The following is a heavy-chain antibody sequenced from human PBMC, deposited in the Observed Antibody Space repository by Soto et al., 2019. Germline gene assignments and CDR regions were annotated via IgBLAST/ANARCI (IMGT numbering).Heavy chain of an antibody. CDR1: GFTFSGSA. V-gene: IGHV3-73*01. Sequence: PGGSLRLSCAASGFTFSGSAMHWVRQASGKGLEWVGRIRSKANSYATAYAASVKGRFTISRDDSKNTLYLQMNSLKTEDTAVYYCTTPKDIVVVPAALDYWGQGTLVTVSS. J-gene: IGHJ4*02. D-gene: IGHD2-2*01. CDR2: IRSKANSYAT. CDR3: TTPKDIVVVPAALDY.